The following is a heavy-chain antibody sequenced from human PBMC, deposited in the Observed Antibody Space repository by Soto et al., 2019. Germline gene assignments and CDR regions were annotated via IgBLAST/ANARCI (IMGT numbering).Heavy chain of an antibody. CDR3: ARARGIAAHSFDP. J-gene: IGHJ5*02. Sequence: GGSLRLSCAASGFTFSSYWMSWFRQAPGKGLEWVANIKQDGSEKYYVDSVKGRFTISRDNAKNSLYLQMNSLRSEDTAVYYCARARGIAAHSFDPWGQGTLVTVSS. CDR1: GFTFSSYW. CDR2: IKQDGSEK. D-gene: IGHD6-13*01. V-gene: IGHV3-7*03.